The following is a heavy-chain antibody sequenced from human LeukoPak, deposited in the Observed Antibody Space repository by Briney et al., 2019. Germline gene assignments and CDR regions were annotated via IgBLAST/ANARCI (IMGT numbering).Heavy chain of an antibody. D-gene: IGHD2-15*01. CDR3: ARGGAATGNFDY. CDR1: GYSTSSGFY. Sequence: SETLSLTCAVSGYSTSSGFYWVWIRQPPRKGVEGIGSIYHSGSTYYNPSLKSRVTISVDTSKNQFSLKLSSVTAADTAVYYCARGGAATGNFDYWGQGTLVTVSS. J-gene: IGHJ4*02. V-gene: IGHV4-38-2*01. CDR2: IYHSGST.